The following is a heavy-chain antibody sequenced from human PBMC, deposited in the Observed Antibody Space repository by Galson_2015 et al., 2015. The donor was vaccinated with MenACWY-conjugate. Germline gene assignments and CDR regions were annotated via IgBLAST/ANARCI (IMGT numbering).Heavy chain of an antibody. Sequence: QSGAEVKKPGASVKVSCKASGYTFTSYGISWVRQAPGQGLEWMGWISAYNGNTNYAQKLQGRVTMTTDTSTSTAYMELRSLRSDDTAVYYCARFEDVCSGGSCYVLSRDWGQGTLVTVSS. CDR1: GYTFTSYG. J-gene: IGHJ4*02. CDR2: ISAYNGNT. CDR3: ARFEDVCSGGSCYVLSRD. V-gene: IGHV1-18*01. D-gene: IGHD2-15*01.